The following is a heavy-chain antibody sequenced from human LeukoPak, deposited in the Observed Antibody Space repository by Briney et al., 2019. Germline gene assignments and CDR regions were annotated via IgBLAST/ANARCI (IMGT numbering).Heavy chain of an antibody. V-gene: IGHV4-34*01. J-gene: IGHJ4*02. Sequence: SETLSLTCAVYGGSFSGYYWSWIRQPPGKGLEWIGEINHSGSTNYNPSLKSRVTISVDTSKNQFSLKLSSVTAADTAVYYCARGTIYYDSSGYYYDFDYWGQGTLVTVSS. CDR3: ARGTIYYDSSGYYYDFDY. CDR1: GGSFSGYY. CDR2: INHSGST. D-gene: IGHD3-22*01.